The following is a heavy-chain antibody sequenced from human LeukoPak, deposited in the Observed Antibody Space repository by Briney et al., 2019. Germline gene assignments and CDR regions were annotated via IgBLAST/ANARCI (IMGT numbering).Heavy chain of an antibody. Sequence: SETLPLTCAVYGGSFSGYYWSWSWIRQPPGKGLEWIGEINQSGSTNYNPSLKSRVTISVDTSKNQFSLKLSSVTAADTAVYYCASQHYDFWSGYYPFFDYWGQGTLVTVSS. J-gene: IGHJ4*02. V-gene: IGHV4-34*01. CDR3: ASQHYDFWSGYYPFFDY. CDR1: GGSFSGYY. D-gene: IGHD3-3*01. CDR2: INQSGST.